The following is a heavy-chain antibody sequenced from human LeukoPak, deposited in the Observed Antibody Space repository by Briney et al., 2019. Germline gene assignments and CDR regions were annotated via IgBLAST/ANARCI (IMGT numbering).Heavy chain of an antibody. D-gene: IGHD6-13*01. CDR3: ARGLHDRSWYGAH. J-gene: IGHJ4*02. CDR1: GFTFSDYT. V-gene: IGHV3-30*04. Sequence: GRSLRLSCAASGFTFSDYTMQWVRQAPGKGLEWVALLPPDGSYQYYADSLKGRFTISRDNFKNALYLQMNSLRLEDTAVYYCARGLHDRSWYGAHWGQGTLLSVSS. CDR2: LPPDGSYQ.